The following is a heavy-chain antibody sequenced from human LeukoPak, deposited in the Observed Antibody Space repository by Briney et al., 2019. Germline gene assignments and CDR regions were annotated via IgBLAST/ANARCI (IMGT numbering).Heavy chain of an antibody. CDR3: AKIPLTRGITGTTG. V-gene: IGHV3-30*18. Sequence: GGSLRLSCAASGFTFSSYGMHWVRQAPGKGLEWVAFISYDGSNKYYADFVKGRFTISRDNSKNTLYLQMNSLRAEDTAVYYCAKIPLTRGITGTTGWGQGTLVTVSS. CDR2: ISYDGSNK. J-gene: IGHJ4*02. CDR1: GFTFSSYG. D-gene: IGHD1-7*01.